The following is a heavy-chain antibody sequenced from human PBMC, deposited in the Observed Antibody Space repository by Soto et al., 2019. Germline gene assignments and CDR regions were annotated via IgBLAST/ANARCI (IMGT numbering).Heavy chain of an antibody. CDR1: GYTFTSYG. D-gene: IGHD3-10*01. CDR3: AREGVNWFDP. Sequence: ASVKVSCKASGYTFTSYGISWVRQAPGQGLEWMGWMNPNSGNTDYAQKFQGRVTMTRNTSISTAYMELSSLRSEDTAVYYCAREGVNWFDPWGQGTLVTVSS. V-gene: IGHV1-8*02. CDR2: MNPNSGNT. J-gene: IGHJ5*02.